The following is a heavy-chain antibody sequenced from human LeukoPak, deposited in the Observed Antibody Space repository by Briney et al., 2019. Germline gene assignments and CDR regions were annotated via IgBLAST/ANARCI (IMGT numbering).Heavy chain of an antibody. CDR2: IYYNGGT. CDR1: GGSLSSYY. CDR3: ARAGGVDTAMDANFDY. D-gene: IGHD5-18*01. V-gene: IGHV4-59*01. J-gene: IGHJ4*02. Sequence: PSETLSLTCTVSGGSLSSYYWSWIRQPPGKGLEWIGYIYYNGGTNYNPSLRSRVTISVDTSKNHFSLRLSSVTAADTAMYYCARAGGVDTAMDANFDYWGQGTLVTVSS.